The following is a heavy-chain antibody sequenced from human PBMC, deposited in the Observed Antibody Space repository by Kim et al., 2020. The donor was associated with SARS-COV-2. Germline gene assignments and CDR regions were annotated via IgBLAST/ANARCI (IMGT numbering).Heavy chain of an antibody. CDR3: ARESNVDTAMAYYYYYGMDV. D-gene: IGHD5-18*01. Sequence: GGSLRLSCAASGFTFSDYYMSWIRQAPGKGLEWVSYISSSGSTIYYADSVKGRFTISRDNAKNSLYLQMNSLRAEDTAVYYCARESNVDTAMAYYYYYGMDVWGQGTTVTVSS. CDR2: ISSSGSTI. CDR1: GFTFSDYY. J-gene: IGHJ6*02. V-gene: IGHV3-11*01.